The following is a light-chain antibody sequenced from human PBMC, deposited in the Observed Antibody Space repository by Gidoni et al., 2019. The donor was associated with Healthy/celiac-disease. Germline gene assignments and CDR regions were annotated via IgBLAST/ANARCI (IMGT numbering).Light chain of an antibody. CDR3: QQYNNWPFT. CDR2: GAS. CDR1: HSVSSN. J-gene: IGKJ4*01. Sequence: EIVMTQSPATLSVSPGERATLSCRASHSVSSNLAWYQQKPGQAPRLLIYGASTRATGIPARFSGSGSGTEFSLTNSSLQSEDFAVYYCQQYNNWPFTFGGGTKVEIK. V-gene: IGKV3-15*01.